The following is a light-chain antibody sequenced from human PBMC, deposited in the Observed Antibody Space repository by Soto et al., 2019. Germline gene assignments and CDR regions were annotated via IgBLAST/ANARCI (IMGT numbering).Light chain of an antibody. J-gene: IGKJ4*01. CDR1: QSISSY. CDR3: QRSFSTPLT. Sequence: DIQMTQSPSSLSASVGDRVTITCRASQSISSYLHWYQQKPGKAPKLLIYAASSLHSGVPSRFSGSGSGTDFTLTISSLQPEDFATYDCQRSFSTPLTFGGGTKMEIK. CDR2: AAS. V-gene: IGKV1-39*01.